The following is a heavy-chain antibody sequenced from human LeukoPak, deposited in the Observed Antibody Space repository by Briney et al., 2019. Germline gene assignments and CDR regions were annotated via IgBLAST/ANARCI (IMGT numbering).Heavy chain of an antibody. V-gene: IGHV3-23*01. Sequence: GGSLRLSCAASGFTFSSYAMSWVRQAPGKGLEWVSAISGSGGSTYYADSVKGRFTISRDNSKNTLYLQMNSLRAEDTAVYYCAKDYYDSSGYWDDAFDIWGQGTMVTVSS. J-gene: IGHJ3*02. CDR2: ISGSGGST. D-gene: IGHD3-22*01. CDR3: AKDYYDSSGYWDDAFDI. CDR1: GFTFSSYA.